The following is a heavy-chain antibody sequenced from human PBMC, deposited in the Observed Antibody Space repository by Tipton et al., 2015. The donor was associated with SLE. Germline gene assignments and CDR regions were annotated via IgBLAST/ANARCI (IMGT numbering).Heavy chain of an antibody. J-gene: IGHJ6*02. CDR1: GDSIISSSYY. CDR2: IYYSGST. Sequence: LRLSCTVSGDSIISSSYYWSWIRQPPGKGLEWIGYIYYSGSTNYNPSLKSRVTISVDTSKNQFSLKLSSVTAADTAVYYCARHPTWVVQGDYGMDVWGQGTTVTVSS. CDR3: ARHPTWVVQGDYGMDV. V-gene: IGHV4-61*05. D-gene: IGHD3-10*01.